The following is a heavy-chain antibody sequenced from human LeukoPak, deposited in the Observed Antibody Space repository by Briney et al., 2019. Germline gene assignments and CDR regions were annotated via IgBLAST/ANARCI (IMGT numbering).Heavy chain of an antibody. CDR3: ARGPGIDVAGVFDY. Sequence: ASVTVSCKASGFGFSSYGINWVRQAPGQRVEWMGWISAYTGQTKYLQKMRGRVTMTTDTSTNTAYMELRSLTSDDTAVYYCARGPGIDVAGVFDYWGKGSLVIVSS. J-gene: IGHJ4*02. CDR2: ISAYTGQT. D-gene: IGHD6-19*01. CDR1: GFGFSSYG. V-gene: IGHV1-18*04.